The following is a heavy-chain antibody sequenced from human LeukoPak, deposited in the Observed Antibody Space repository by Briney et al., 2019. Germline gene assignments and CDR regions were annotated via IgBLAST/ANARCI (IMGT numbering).Heavy chain of an antibody. CDR2: ISSMGTHI. V-gene: IGHV3-48*03. Sequence: GGSLRLSCAASGFTFSSYEMNWVRQAPGKGLEWVSYISSMGTHIYYADSVKGRFTISRDNSKNTLFLQMNSLRAEDTALYYCAKGITMVRGATPDYWGQGTLVTVSS. CDR3: AKGITMVRGATPDY. CDR1: GFTFSSYE. J-gene: IGHJ4*02. D-gene: IGHD3-10*01.